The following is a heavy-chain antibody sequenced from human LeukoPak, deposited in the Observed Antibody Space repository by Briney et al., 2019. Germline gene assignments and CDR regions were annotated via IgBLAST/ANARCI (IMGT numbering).Heavy chain of an antibody. J-gene: IGHJ3*02. CDR1: GYTFTSYY. Sequence: ASVKVSCKASGYTFTSYYMHWVRQAPGQGLEWMGIINPSGGSTSYAQKFQGRVTMTRDMSTSTVYMELSSLRSEDTAVYYCARPLWFGELYGAFDIWGQGTMVTVSS. V-gene: IGHV1-46*01. CDR2: INPSGGST. D-gene: IGHD3-10*01. CDR3: ARPLWFGELYGAFDI.